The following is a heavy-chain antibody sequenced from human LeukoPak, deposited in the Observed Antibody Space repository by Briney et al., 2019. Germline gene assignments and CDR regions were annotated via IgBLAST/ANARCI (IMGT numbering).Heavy chain of an antibody. D-gene: IGHD2-15*01. V-gene: IGHV4-59*01. J-gene: IGHJ3*02. Sequence: SETLSLTCTVSGGSISNYYGGWIRQTPGKGLELIGYIYYSGTTNYNPSLKSRVSISVDTSKKQFSLNLSSVTAADTAVYYCARSPGGGFDIWGQGTMVTVSS. CDR2: IYYSGTT. CDR1: GGSISNYY. CDR3: ARSPGGGFDI.